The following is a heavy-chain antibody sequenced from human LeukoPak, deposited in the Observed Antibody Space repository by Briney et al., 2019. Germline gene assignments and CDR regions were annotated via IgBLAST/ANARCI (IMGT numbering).Heavy chain of an antibody. J-gene: IGHJ6*02. CDR2: ISWNSGSI. CDR3: ANGGFYYGMDV. D-gene: IGHD2-15*01. Sequence: GGSLRLSCAASGFTLDDYAMHWVRQAPGKGLGWVSGISWNSGSIGYADSVKGRFTISRDNAKNSLYLQTNSLRAEDTALYYCANGGFYYGMDVWGQGTTVTVSS. CDR1: GFTLDDYA. V-gene: IGHV3-9*01.